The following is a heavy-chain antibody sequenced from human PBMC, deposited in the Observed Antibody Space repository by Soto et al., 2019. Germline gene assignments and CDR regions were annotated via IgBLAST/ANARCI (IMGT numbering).Heavy chain of an antibody. CDR2: IESDGSST. CDR1: GFTFSSHW. CDR3: ARDRADPIGDYHPLFDS. V-gene: IGHV3-74*01. J-gene: IGHJ4*02. Sequence: GGSLRLSCGASGFTFSSHWMHWVRQAPGKGLVWVSRIESDGSSTNYADSVKGRFTVSRDNAKNTLYLQMNSLRVEDTAVYYCARDRADPIGDYHPLFDSWGLGTLVTVSS. D-gene: IGHD2-21*01.